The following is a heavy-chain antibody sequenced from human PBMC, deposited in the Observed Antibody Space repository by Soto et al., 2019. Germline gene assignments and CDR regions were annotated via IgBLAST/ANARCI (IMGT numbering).Heavy chain of an antibody. Sequence: EVQLVESGGGLVKPGGSLRLSCAASGFTFSNAWMSWVRQAPGKGLEWVGRIKSKTDGGTTDYAAPVKGRFTISRDDSKNTLYLQMNSLKTEDTAVYYCTTDPDIVVVPAAQTIDYWGQGTLVTVSS. CDR2: IKSKTDGGTT. V-gene: IGHV3-15*01. J-gene: IGHJ4*02. D-gene: IGHD2-2*01. CDR1: GFTFSNAW. CDR3: TTDPDIVVVPAAQTIDY.